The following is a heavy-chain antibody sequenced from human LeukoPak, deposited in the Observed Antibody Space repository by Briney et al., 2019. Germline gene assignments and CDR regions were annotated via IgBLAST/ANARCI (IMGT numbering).Heavy chain of an antibody. CDR2: IKQDGSEK. V-gene: IGHV3-7*03. CDR3: ARRYFDL. CDR1: GVTFSSYW. Sequence: GGSLRLSCAASGVTFSSYWMSWVRQAPGKGLEWVANIKQDGSEKYYVDSVKGRFAISRDNTKNSLYLHMNSLRAEDTAVYYCARRYFDLWGQGTMVTVSS. J-gene: IGHJ3*01.